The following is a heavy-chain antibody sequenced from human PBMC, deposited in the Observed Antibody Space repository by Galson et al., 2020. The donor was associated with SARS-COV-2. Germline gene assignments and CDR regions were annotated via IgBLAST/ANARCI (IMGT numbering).Heavy chain of an antibody. CDR3: LREGDTINQDY. Sequence: GGSLRLSCAASGFTVSSRYISWVRQAPGKGLEWVSLLYPTGNTFYADSVKGRFTVSRDNSRNTLFLQMNSLRAEDTAVYYCLREGDTINQDYWGQGTLVTVSS. D-gene: IGHD3-10*01. CDR1: GFTVSSRY. V-gene: IGHV3-53*01. CDR2: LYPTGNT. J-gene: IGHJ4*02.